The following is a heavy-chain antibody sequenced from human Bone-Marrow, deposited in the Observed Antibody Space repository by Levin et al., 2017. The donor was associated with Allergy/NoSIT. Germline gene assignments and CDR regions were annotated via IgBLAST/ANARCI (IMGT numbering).Heavy chain of an antibody. D-gene: IGHD3-22*01. CDR2: ISDSGAST. V-gene: IGHV3-23*01. Sequence: GGSLRLSCAASGFALSSYVMSWVRQAPGKGLEWVSSISDSGASTYDADSVKGRFTISRDTSKNPLHLQMNSLRPEDTAVYYCAKDLDDSSGFFFDSWGQGTRVTVSS. CDR1: GFALSSYV. CDR3: AKDLDDSSGFFFDS. J-gene: IGHJ4*02.